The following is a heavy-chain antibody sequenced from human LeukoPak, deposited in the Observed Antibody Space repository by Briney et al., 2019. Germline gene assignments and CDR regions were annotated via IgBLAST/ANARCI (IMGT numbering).Heavy chain of an antibody. D-gene: IGHD1-26*01. J-gene: IGHJ4*02. CDR1: GGSISSYY. CDR3: ARENSGSYREFDY. Sequence: SETLSLTCTVSGGSISSYYWSWVRQPPGKGLEWIGYIYYTGSTNYNPSLKSRVTISVDTSKNQFSLKLSSVTAADTAVFYCARENSGSYREFDYWGQGTLVTVSS. V-gene: IGHV4-59*12. CDR2: IYYTGST.